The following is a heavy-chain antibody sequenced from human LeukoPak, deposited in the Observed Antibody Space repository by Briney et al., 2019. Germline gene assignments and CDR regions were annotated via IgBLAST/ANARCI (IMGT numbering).Heavy chain of an antibody. CDR3: ARATYYYGSGTYWFDP. V-gene: IGHV1-2*02. D-gene: IGHD3-10*01. Sequence: GASVKVSCKASGYTFTGYYMHWVRQAPGQGLEWMGWINPNSGGTNYAQKFQGRVTMTRDTSISTAYMELSRLRFDDTAVYYCARATYYYGSGTYWFDPWGQGTLVTVSS. CDR1: GYTFTGYY. J-gene: IGHJ5*02. CDR2: INPNSGGT.